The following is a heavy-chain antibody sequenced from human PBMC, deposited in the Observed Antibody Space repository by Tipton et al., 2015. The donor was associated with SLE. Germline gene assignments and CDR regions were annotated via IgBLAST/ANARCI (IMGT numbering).Heavy chain of an antibody. CDR2: INHSGRT. V-gene: IGHV4-34*01. D-gene: IGHD3-10*01. Sequence: TLSLTCAVYGGSFSGYYWSWIRQPPGRGLEWIGEINHSGRTNYKSSLKSRVTISVDTSKNQFSLKLSSVTAADTAVYYCARDRVGLWFRTNYYYYYGMDVWGQGTTVTVSS. CDR3: ARDRVGLWFRTNYYYYYGMDV. CDR1: GGSFSGYY. J-gene: IGHJ6*02.